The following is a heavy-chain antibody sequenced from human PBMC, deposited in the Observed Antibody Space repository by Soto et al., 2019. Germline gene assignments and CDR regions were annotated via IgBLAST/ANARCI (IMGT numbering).Heavy chain of an antibody. CDR3: ARVSATGTRWFDP. D-gene: IGHD6-13*01. J-gene: IGHJ5*02. CDR2: IYHNGRT. V-gene: IGHV4-31*03. Sequence: QVQLQESGPGLVKPSQTLSLTCTVSGASMNSGAYYWSWVRQPPGKGLEWIGYIYHNGRTYNNPSLMSRVTMSIDTSKNQFSLKLNSVSAADTAVYYCARVSATGTRWFDPWGQGTLVTVSS. CDR1: GASMNSGAYY.